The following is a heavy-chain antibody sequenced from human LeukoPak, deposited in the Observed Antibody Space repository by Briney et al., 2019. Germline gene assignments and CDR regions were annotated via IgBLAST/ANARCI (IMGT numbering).Heavy chain of an antibody. Sequence: AGGSLRLSCAASGFTFSSYAMSWVRQAPGKGLEWVSAISGSGGSTYYADSVKGRFTISRDNAKNTLYLQMNSLRAEDTAVYYCARARFGSYGMDVWGQGTTVTVSS. CDR1: GFTFSSYA. CDR3: ARARFGSYGMDV. CDR2: ISGSGGST. V-gene: IGHV3-23*01. J-gene: IGHJ6*02. D-gene: IGHD3-10*01.